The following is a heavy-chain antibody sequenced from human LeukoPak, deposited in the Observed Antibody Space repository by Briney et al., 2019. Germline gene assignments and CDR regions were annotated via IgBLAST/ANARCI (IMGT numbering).Heavy chain of an antibody. CDR2: IYSGGST. CDR1: GFSVSSNF. D-gene: IGHD6-13*01. CDR3: ARPAAAGSPGY. V-gene: IGHV3-66*01. J-gene: IGHJ4*02. Sequence: PGGSLRLSCAASGFSVSSNFMSWVRQAPGKGLEWVSIIYSGGSTYYADSVRGRFTISRDNSKNTLYLQMNSLRAEDTAVYYCARPAAAGSPGYWGQGTLVTVSS.